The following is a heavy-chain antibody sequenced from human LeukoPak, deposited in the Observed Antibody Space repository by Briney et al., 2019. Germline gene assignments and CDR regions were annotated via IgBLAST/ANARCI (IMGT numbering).Heavy chain of an antibody. CDR2: INPNSGGT. CDR3: AREILRGVTGLPLHY. CDR1: GYTFTGYY. V-gene: IGHV1-2*02. Sequence: ASVKVSCKASGYTFTGYYMHWVRQAPGQGLEWMGWINPNSGGTNYAQKFQGRFTMTRDTSISTAYKELSRLRSDDTAVYYCAREILRGVTGLPLHYWGQGTLVTVSS. J-gene: IGHJ4*02. D-gene: IGHD3-10*01.